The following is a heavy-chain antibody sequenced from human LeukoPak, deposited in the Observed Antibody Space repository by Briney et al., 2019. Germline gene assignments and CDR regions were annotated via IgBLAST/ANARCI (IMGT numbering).Heavy chain of an antibody. CDR3: ARDHGYANWFDP. D-gene: IGHD5-18*01. V-gene: IGHV4-39*07. J-gene: IGHJ5*02. CDR1: GGSISSSSYY. CDR2: IYYDGST. Sequence: PSETLSLTCTVSGGSISSSSYYWGWIRQPPGKGLEWIGSIYYDGSTYYNPSLKSRVTISVDTSKNQFSLKLSSVTAADTAIYYCARDHGYANWFDPWGQGTLVTVSS.